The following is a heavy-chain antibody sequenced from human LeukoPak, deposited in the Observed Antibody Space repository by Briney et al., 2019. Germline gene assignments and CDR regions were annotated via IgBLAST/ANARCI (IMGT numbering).Heavy chain of an antibody. J-gene: IGHJ5*02. V-gene: IGHV4-34*01. Sequence: SETLSLTCAVYGGSFSGYYWSWIRQPPGKGLEWIGEINHSGSTNYNPSLKSRVTISVDTSKNQFSLKLSSVTAADTAVYYCARGVMIFGVVIIRGKNWFDPWGQGTLVTVSS. CDR3: ARGVMIFGVVIIRGKNWFDP. CDR1: GGSFSGYY. CDR2: INHSGST. D-gene: IGHD3-3*01.